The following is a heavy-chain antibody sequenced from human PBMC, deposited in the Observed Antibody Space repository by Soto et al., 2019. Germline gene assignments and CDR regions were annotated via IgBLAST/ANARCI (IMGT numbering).Heavy chain of an antibody. J-gene: IGHJ6*02. V-gene: IGHV4-31*03. CDR3: ASKPPDLYGMDV. CDR2: IYYSGST. Sequence: SETLSLTCTVSGGSISSGGYYWSWIRQHPGKGLEWIGYIYYSGSTYYNPSLKSRVTISVDTSKNQFSLKLSSVTAADTAVYYCASKPPDLYGMDVWGQGTTVTVSS. CDR1: GGSISSGGYY.